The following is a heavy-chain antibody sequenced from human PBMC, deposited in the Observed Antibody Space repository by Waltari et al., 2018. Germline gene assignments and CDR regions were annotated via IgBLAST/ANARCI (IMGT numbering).Heavy chain of an antibody. D-gene: IGHD3-16*02. CDR1: GFTFDDYG. V-gene: IGHV3-20*01. J-gene: IGHJ6*03. Sequence: EVQLVESGGGVVRPGGSLRLSCAASGFTFDDYGMSWVRQAPGKGLEWVSGITWNGGSTGYADSVKGRFTISRDNAKNSLYLQMNSLRAEDTALYHCARDMGDYIWGSYRGHEDPPGGGWYMDVWGKGTTVTVSS. CDR2: ITWNGGST. CDR3: ARDMGDYIWGSYRGHEDPPGGGWYMDV.